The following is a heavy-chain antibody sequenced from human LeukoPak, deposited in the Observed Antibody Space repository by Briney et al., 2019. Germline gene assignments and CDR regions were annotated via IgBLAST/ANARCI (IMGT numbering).Heavy chain of an antibody. Sequence: GGSLRLSCAASGFTFSSYAMHWVRQAPGKGLEWVAVISYDGSNKYYADSVKGRFTISRDNSKNTLYLQMNSLRAEDTAVYYCAKDLNSQLDYWGQGTLVTVSS. J-gene: IGHJ4*02. CDR3: AKDLNSQLDY. V-gene: IGHV3-30*04. CDR2: ISYDGSNK. CDR1: GFTFSSYA.